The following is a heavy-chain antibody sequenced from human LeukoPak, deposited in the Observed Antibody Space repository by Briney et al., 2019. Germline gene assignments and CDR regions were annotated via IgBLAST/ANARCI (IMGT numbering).Heavy chain of an antibody. CDR3: ARASSPFSGKASDY. V-gene: IGHV1-8*01. CDR2: MNPNSGNT. CDR1: GYTFTSYD. Sequence: ASVKVSCKXSGYTFTSYDINWVRQATGQGLEWMGWMNPNSGNTGYVQKFQGRVTMTRNTSISTAYMELSSLRSEDTAVYYCARASSPFSGKASDYWGQGTLVTVSS. J-gene: IGHJ4*02. D-gene: IGHD1-14*01.